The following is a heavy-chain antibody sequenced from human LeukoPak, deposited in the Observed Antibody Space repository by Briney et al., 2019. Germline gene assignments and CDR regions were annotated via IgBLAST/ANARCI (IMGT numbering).Heavy chain of an antibody. CDR3: ARMYSGTYGGIDY. V-gene: IGHV4-4*07. J-gene: IGHJ4*02. Sequence: SETLSLTCTVSGGSISSYYWSWIRQPAGEGLEWIGRIYPSGSTNYNPSLKSRVTMSIHTSKSQFSLKLTSVTAADTAIYYCARMYSGTYGGIDYWGQGILVTVSS. CDR1: GGSISSYY. D-gene: IGHD1-26*01. CDR2: IYPSGST.